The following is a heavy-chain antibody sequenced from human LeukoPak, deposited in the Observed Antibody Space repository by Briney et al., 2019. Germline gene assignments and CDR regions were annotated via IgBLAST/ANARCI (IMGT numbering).Heavy chain of an antibody. CDR3: ARALSGSSVRYLDY. CDR2: ISSSSSYI. J-gene: IGHJ4*02. CDR1: GFTFSSYS. V-gene: IGHV3-21*01. Sequence: GGSLRLSCAASGFTFSSYSMTWVRQAPGKGLEWVSSISSSSSYIYYADSVKGRFTISRDNAKNSLYLQMNSLRAEDTAVYYCARALSGSSVRYLDYWGQGTLVTVSS. D-gene: IGHD1-26*01.